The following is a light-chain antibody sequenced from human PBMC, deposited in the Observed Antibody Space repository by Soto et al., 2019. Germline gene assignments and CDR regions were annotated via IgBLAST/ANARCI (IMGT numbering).Light chain of an antibody. Sequence: DIVMTQSPATLSVSPGERATLSCRASQSVSSNLAWYQQKPGQAPRLLIYGASTRATGIPARFSGSGSGTEFTLIISSLQYEDVAVNYCQQYNNWPLYTFGQGTKLEIK. V-gene: IGKV3-15*01. CDR2: GAS. J-gene: IGKJ2*01. CDR3: QQYNNWPLYT. CDR1: QSVSSN.